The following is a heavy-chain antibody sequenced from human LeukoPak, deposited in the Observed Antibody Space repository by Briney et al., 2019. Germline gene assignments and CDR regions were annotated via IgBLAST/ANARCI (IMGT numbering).Heavy chain of an antibody. CDR2: ISSSSSYI. CDR1: GFTFSSYS. D-gene: IGHD3-22*01. J-gene: IGHJ4*02. V-gene: IGHV3-21*01. Sequence: GGSLRLSCAASGFTFSSYSMNWVRQAPGKGLEWVSSISSSSSYICYADSVKGRFTISRDNAKNSLYLQMNSLRAEDTAVYYCAGLDSSGYPFDYWGQGTLVTVSS. CDR3: AGLDSSGYPFDY.